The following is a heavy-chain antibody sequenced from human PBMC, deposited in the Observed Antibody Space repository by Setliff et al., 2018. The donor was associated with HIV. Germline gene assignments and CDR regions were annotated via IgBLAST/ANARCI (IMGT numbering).Heavy chain of an antibody. CDR3: AADPQTGTTSYDAFDI. D-gene: IGHD1-7*01. CDR1: GFTFTNSA. CDR2: IIVGSGNT. J-gene: IGHJ3*02. V-gene: IGHV1-58*01. Sequence: SVKVSCKASGFTFTNSAVQWVRQARGQRLEWIGWIIVGSGNTNYAQKFQERVTITRDMSTSRAYMELSGLRTEDTAVYYCAADPQTGTTSYDAFDIWGQGTVVTVSS.